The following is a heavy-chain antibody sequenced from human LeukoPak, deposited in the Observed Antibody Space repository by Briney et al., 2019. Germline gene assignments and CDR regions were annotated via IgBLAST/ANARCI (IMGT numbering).Heavy chain of an antibody. D-gene: IGHD3-3*01. CDR2: IIPIFGTA. Sequence: SVKVSCKASGGTFSSFAISWVRQAPGQGLEWMGGIIPIFGTANYAQKFQGRVTITADESTSTAYMELSSLRSEDTAVYYCARDGYDLWSGFDPWGQGTLVTVSS. J-gene: IGHJ5*02. V-gene: IGHV1-69*01. CDR1: GGTFSSFA. CDR3: ARDGYDLWSGFDP.